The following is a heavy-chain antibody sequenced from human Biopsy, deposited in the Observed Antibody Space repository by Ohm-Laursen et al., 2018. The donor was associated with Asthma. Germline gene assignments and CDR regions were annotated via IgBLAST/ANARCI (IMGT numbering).Heavy chain of an antibody. J-gene: IGHJ6*02. V-gene: IGHV3-30*03. D-gene: IGHD2-21*02. CDR2: ISYDGSNK. CDR3: ASYEVVTSILPLDV. Sequence: SLRLSCSASGFSFSRYGMHWVRQAPGKGLEWVAVISYDGSNKYYGDSVQGRFTISRDNSKNTLYLQMNSLRAEDTAVYYCASYEVVTSILPLDVWGQGTTVTVSS. CDR1: GFSFSRYG.